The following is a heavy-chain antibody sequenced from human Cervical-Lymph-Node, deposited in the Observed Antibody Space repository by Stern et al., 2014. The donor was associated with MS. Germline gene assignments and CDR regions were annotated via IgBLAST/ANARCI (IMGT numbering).Heavy chain of an antibody. J-gene: IGHJ3*02. V-gene: IGHV1-18*01. Sequence: QVQLVQSGAEVKKPGASVKVSCKASGYTFTNYGVSWVRQAPGQGLEWMGWTNGHNGKTYYAQEFQGKVTMTTDTSTSTAYMELRSLRSDDTAVYFCARVPAAMHDAFDIWGQGTMVTVSS. CDR2: TNGHNGKT. CDR3: ARVPAAMHDAFDI. D-gene: IGHD2-2*01. CDR1: GYTFTNYG.